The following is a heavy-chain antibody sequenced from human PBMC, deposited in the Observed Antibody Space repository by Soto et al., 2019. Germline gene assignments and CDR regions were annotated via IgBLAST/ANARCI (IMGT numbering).Heavy chain of an antibody. CDR2: INTGNGNT. CDR1: GYTFTRYA. CDR3: ARNVDWFDP. Sequence: QVQLVQSGAEVKKPGASVKVSCKASGYTFTRYAMHWVRQAAGQGLEWMGWINTGNGNTHYSQKFQGRVTFTRDASATTAYMELSSLTSEDTAVYFCARNVDWFDPWGQGTLVTVSS. J-gene: IGHJ5*02. V-gene: IGHV1-3*04.